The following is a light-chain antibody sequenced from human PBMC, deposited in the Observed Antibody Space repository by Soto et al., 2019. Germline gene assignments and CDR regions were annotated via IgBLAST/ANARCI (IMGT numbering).Light chain of an antibody. Sequence: ERVMTQSPVTLSVSPGERATLSCRASQFVSSNLAWYQQKPGQAPRLLIYGASTRATGIPARFSGSGSGTEFTLTISNLQSEDFAVYFCQQYHNWPPITFGQGTRLEIK. CDR2: GAS. CDR3: QQYHNWPPIT. J-gene: IGKJ5*01. V-gene: IGKV3D-15*01. CDR1: QFVSSN.